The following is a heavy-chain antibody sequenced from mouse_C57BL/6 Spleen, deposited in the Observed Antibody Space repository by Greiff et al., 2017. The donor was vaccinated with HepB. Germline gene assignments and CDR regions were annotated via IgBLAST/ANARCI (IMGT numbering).Heavy chain of an antibody. CDR3: AREGIYYGNYEGYFDY. D-gene: IGHD2-1*01. Sequence: VHLVESGPELVKPGASVKLSCKASGYTFTSYDINWVKQRPGQGLEWIGWIYPRDGSTKYNEKFKGKATLTVDTSSSTAYMELHSLTSEDSAVYFCAREGIYYGNYEGYFDYWGQGTTLTVSS. CDR2: IYPRDGST. CDR1: GYTFTSYD. J-gene: IGHJ2*01. V-gene: IGHV1-85*01.